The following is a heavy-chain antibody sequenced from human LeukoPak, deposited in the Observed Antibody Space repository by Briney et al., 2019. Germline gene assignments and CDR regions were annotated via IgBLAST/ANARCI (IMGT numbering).Heavy chain of an antibody. D-gene: IGHD2-15*01. CDR3: ARALPATAANSDY. V-gene: IGHV4-34*01. CDR2: INHSGST. CDR1: GGSSSGYY. J-gene: IGHJ4*02. Sequence: SETLSLTCAVYGGSSSGYYWSWIRQPPGKGLEWIGEINHSGSTNYNPSLKSRVTISVDTSKNQFSLKLSSVTAADTAVYYCARALPATAANSDYWGQGTLVTVSS.